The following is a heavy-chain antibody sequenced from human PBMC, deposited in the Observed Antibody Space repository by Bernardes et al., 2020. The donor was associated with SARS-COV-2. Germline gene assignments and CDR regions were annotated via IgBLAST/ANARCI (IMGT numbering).Heavy chain of an antibody. V-gene: IGHV4-34*01. Sequence: SETLSLTRAVYGGSFSGYYWSWIRQPPGKGLEWIGEINHSGSTNYNPSLKSRVTISVDTSKNQFSLKLSSVTAADTAVYYCARGRVRKDIVVVVAAPTLDYWGQGTLVTVSS. CDR2: INHSGST. CDR3: ARGRVRKDIVVVVAAPTLDY. D-gene: IGHD2-15*01. J-gene: IGHJ4*02. CDR1: GGSFSGYY.